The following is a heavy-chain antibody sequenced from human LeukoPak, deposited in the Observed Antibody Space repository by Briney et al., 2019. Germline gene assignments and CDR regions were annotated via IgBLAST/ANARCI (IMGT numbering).Heavy chain of an antibody. CDR1: GFTFSKAW. CDR2: ISAGGGST. Sequence: PGGSLRLSCAASGFTFSKAWMSWVRQAPGKGLEWVSAISAGGGSTYCADSVKGRFTISRDSSENTLYLQMNSLRAEDTAVYYCAKGRRDGCNYDYWGQGTPVTVSS. CDR3: AKGRRDGCNYDY. D-gene: IGHD5-24*01. V-gene: IGHV3-23*01. J-gene: IGHJ4*02.